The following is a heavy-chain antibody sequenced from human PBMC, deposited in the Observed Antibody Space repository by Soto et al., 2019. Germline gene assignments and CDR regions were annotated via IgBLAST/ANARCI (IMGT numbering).Heavy chain of an antibody. CDR3: ARGLSESIAARQGGAHNWYFDL. CDR1: GGSFSGYY. J-gene: IGHJ2*01. Sequence: QVQLQQWGAGLLKPSETLSLTCAVYGGSFSGYYWSWIRQPPGKGLEWIGEINHSGSTNYNPSLKSRVTISVDTSKNQFSLKLSSVTAADTAVYYCARGLSESIAARQGGAHNWYFDLWGRGTLVTVSS. V-gene: IGHV4-34*01. CDR2: INHSGST. D-gene: IGHD6-6*01.